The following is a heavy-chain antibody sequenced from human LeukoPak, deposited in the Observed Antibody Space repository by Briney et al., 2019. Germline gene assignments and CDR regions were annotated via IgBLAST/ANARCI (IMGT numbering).Heavy chain of an antibody. CDR1: GFTFSTYP. Sequence: QAGGSLRLSREASGFTFSTYPMHWVRQAPDKGLEWVAMISHHGSNEYYADSVKGRFTISRDNSKNTVYLQMNNPRVEDTAIYYCARVHDTTGYYHYFDSWGQGTLVTVSS. CDR2: ISHHGSNE. CDR3: ARVHDTTGYYHYFDS. V-gene: IGHV3-30*14. J-gene: IGHJ4*02. D-gene: IGHD3-9*01.